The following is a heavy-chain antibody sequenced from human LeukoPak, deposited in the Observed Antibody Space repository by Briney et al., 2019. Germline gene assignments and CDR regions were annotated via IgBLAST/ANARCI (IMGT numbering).Heavy chain of an antibody. V-gene: IGHV4-59*01. CDR3: ARGSGGIPSPAFDI. J-gene: IGHJ3*02. CDR1: ARSIGSYY. Sequence: PSETLSLTSTVSARSIGSYYWSWVRQPPGKGLGWDGYIYYSGSTNYNPSLKSRVTISVDTSKNQFSLKLSSVTAADTAVYYCARGSGGIPSPAFDIWGQGTMVTVSS. CDR2: IYYSGST. D-gene: IGHD3-16*01.